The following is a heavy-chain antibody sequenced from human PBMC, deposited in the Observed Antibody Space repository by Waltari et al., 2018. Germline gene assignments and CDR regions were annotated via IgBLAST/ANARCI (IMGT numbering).Heavy chain of an antibody. J-gene: IGHJ4*02. CDR3: ARGYYGSGSYFDY. CDR2: INHSGST. D-gene: IGHD3-10*01. CDR1: GGSFSGYY. Sequence: QVQLQQWGAGLFKPSATLSLTCAVYGGSFSGYYWSCIPQPPGKGLEWIGEINHSGSTNYNPSLKSRVTISVDTSKNQFSLKLSSVTAADTAVYYCARGYYGSGSYFDYWGQGTLVTVSS. V-gene: IGHV4-34*01.